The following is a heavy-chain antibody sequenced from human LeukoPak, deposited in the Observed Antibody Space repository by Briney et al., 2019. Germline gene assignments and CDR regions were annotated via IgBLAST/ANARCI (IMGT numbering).Heavy chain of an antibody. D-gene: IGHD2-2*01. J-gene: IGHJ4*02. CDR1: GYTFTSYY. V-gene: IGHV1-46*01. CDR2: INPSGGST. CDR3: ATNVVLPAAAFDY. Sequence: ASVMVSCKASGYTFTSYYMHWVRQAPGQGLEWMGIINPSGGSTSYAQKFQGRVTMTRDTSISTAYMELSRLRSDDTAVYYCATNVVLPAAAFDYWGQGTLVTVSS.